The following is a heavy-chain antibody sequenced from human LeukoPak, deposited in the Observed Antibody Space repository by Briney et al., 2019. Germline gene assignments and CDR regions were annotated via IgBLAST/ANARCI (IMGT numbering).Heavy chain of an antibody. V-gene: IGHV1-2*02. CDR3: ARDRQFYDSSGYTRPHDAFDI. CDR2: INPNSGGT. CDR1: GYTFTSYG. D-gene: IGHD3-22*01. Sequence: GASVKVSCKASGYTFTSYGISWVRQAPGQGLEWMGWINPNSGGTNYAQKFQGRVTMTRDTSISTAYMELSRLRSDDTAVYYCARDRQFYDSSGYTRPHDAFDIWGQGTMVTVSS. J-gene: IGHJ3*02.